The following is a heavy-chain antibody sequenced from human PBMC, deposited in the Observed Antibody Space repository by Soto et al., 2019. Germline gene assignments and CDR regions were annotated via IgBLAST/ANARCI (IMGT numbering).Heavy chain of an antibody. CDR2: ITWSGGTR. Sequence: EVQLVESGGGLVQPGRSLRLSCVASGFTFDDYAMHWVRQAPGKGLEWVSGITWSGGTRDYADSVKGRFTISRDNAKNSVYLQMDSLRVEDTALYYCIWGRQGWVQLWGRGTLVTVSS. V-gene: IGHV3-9*01. D-gene: IGHD6-19*01. J-gene: IGHJ1*01. CDR3: IWGRQGWVQL. CDR1: GFTFDDYA.